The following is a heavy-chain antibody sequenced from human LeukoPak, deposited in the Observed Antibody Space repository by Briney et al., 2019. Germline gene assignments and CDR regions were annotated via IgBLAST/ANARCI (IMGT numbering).Heavy chain of an antibody. CDR3: ARDYASDY. CDR1: GFTFSRYE. J-gene: IGHJ4*02. V-gene: IGHV3-48*03. Sequence: GESLRLSCAASGFTFSRYEMNWVRQAPGKGLEWVSYISRSGDTIYFADSVKGRFTISRDNAKNSLYLQMSSLRAEDTAVYYCARDYASDYWGQGTLVTVSS. D-gene: IGHD3-10*01. CDR2: ISRSGDTI.